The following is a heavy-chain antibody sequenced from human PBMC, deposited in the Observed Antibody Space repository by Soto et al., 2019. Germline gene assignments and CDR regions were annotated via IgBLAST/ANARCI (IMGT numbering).Heavy chain of an antibody. V-gene: IGHV3-66*01. CDR2: IYDDDRT. Sequence: EVQLVESGGGLVQPGGSLTLSCAASGFAVGSNHMTWVRLAPGKGLEWVSVIYDDDRTFYADSVKGRFIISRDNSENTLYLHMHSLRDEDTAVYYCATGVNYRPILGWGQGTLVTVSS. CDR1: GFAVGSNH. D-gene: IGHD3-16*01. CDR3: ATGVNYRPILG. J-gene: IGHJ4*02.